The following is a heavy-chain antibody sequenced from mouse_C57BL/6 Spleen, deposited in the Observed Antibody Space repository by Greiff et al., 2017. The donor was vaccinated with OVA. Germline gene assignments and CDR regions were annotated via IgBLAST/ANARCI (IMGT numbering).Heavy chain of an antibody. CDR2: ISSGGDYI. D-gene: IGHD4-1*01. CDR1: GFTFSSYA. CDR3: TRAGRGYYAMDY. Sequence: DVHLVESGEGLVKPGGSLKLSCAASGFTFSSYAMSWVRQTPEKRLEWVAYISSGGDYIYYADTVKGRFTISRDNARNTLYLQMSSLKSEDTAMYYCTRAGRGYYAMDYWGQGTSVTVSS. J-gene: IGHJ4*01. V-gene: IGHV5-9-1*02.